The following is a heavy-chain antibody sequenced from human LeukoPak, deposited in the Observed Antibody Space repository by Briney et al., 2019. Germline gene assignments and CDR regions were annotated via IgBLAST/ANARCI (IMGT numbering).Heavy chain of an antibody. CDR3: ARGRYYDSSPSHSFN. CDR1: GYTFTSYG. CDR2: ISAYNGNT. V-gene: IGHV1-18*01. D-gene: IGHD3-22*01. Sequence: ASVKVSCKAPGYTFTSYGISWVRQAPGQGLEWMGWISAYNGNTNYAQKLQGRVTMTTDTSTSTAYMELRSLRSDDTAVYYCARGRYYDSSPSHSFNWGQGTLVTVSS. J-gene: IGHJ4*02.